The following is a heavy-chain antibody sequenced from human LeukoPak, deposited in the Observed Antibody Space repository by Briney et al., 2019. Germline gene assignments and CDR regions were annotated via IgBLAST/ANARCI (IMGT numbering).Heavy chain of an antibody. Sequence: PGGSLRLSCAASGFTVSSNYMSWVRQAPGKGLEWVSVIYSGGSTYYADSLKGRFTISIDNSKNTLYLQMSSLRAEDTAVYYCARAPGGYMDVWGKGTTVTVSS. J-gene: IGHJ6*03. CDR3: ARAPGGYMDV. V-gene: IGHV3-53*01. CDR2: IYSGGST. CDR1: GFTVSSNY.